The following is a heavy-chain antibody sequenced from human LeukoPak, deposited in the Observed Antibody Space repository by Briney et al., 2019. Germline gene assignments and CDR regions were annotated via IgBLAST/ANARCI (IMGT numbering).Heavy chain of an antibody. J-gene: IGHJ5*02. D-gene: IGHD5-12*01. CDR3: ARWLPSVWFDP. Sequence: SVKVSCKASGGTFSSYAISWVRQAPGQGLEWMGRIIPILGIANYAQKFQGRVTITADKSTSTAYMELSSLRSEDTAVYYCARWLPSVWFDPWGQGTLVTVSS. V-gene: IGHV1-69*04. CDR2: IIPILGIA. CDR1: GGTFSSYA.